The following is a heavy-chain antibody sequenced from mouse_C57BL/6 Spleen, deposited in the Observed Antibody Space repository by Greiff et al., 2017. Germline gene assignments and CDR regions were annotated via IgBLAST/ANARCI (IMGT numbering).Heavy chain of an antibody. V-gene: IGHV5-9*01. Sequence: DVHLVESGGGLVKPGGSLKLSCAASGFTFSSYTMSWVRQTPEKRLEWVATISGGGGNTYYPDSVKGRFPISRANATNTLYLHMSSLRSGDTALYYCARLYNWEGYFDYWGQGTTLTVSS. CDR3: ARLYNWEGYFDY. J-gene: IGHJ2*01. CDR2: ISGGGGNT. D-gene: IGHD4-1*01. CDR1: GFTFSSYT.